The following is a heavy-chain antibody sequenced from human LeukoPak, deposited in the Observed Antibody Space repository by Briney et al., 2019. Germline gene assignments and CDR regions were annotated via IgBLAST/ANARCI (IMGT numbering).Heavy chain of an antibody. J-gene: IGHJ4*02. CDR3: ARVPITMIVHDY. V-gene: IGHV4-34*01. Sequence: PSETLSLTWAVYGGSFSGYYWSWIRQPPGKGLEWIGEINHSGSTNYNPSLKSRVTISVDTSKNQFSLKLSSVTAADTAVYYCARVPITMIVHDYWGQGTLVTVSS. CDR2: INHSGST. D-gene: IGHD3-22*01. CDR1: GGSFSGYY.